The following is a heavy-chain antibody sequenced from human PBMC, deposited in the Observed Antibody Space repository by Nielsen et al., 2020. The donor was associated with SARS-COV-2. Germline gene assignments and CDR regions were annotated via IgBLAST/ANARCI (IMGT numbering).Heavy chain of an antibody. D-gene: IGHD5/OR15-5a*01. CDR3: AREDLNMVSIDH. CDR1: GFTVSDYY. Sequence: GGSLRLSCAASGFTVSDYYMNWIRQAPGKGLEWISYISRRTTDTKYADSVKGRFTISRDNAHNSVFLQMNSLRAEDTAVYYCAREDLNMVSIDHWGQGALVTVSS. J-gene: IGHJ4*02. CDR2: ISRRTTDT. V-gene: IGHV3-11*05.